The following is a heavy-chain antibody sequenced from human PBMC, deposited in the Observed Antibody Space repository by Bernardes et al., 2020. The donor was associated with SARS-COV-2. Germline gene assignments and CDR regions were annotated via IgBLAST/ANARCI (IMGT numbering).Heavy chain of an antibody. CDR2: IYWDDDK. CDR3: ARASPGGWFREFPDY. CDR1: GFSLSTSGVG. D-gene: IGHD3-10*01. V-gene: IGHV2-5*02. J-gene: IGHJ4*02. Sequence: SGPTLVKPTQTLTLTCTFSGFSLSTSGVGVGWIRQPPGKALEWLALIYWDDDKRYSPSLKSRLTITKDTSKNQVVLTMTNMDPVDTATYYCARASPGGWFREFPDYWGQGTLVTVSS.